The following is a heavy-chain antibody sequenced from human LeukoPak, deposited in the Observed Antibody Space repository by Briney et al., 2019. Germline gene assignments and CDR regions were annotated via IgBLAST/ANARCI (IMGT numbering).Heavy chain of an antibody. J-gene: IGHJ4*02. Sequence: GGSLRLSCAASGFSFSSYAMRWVRQAPGKGLEWVAVVSYDGSNKDSADSVKGRFIISRDNTNNTLYLQMNRLRPDDTAVYYCARDTAGYSSKFDYWGQGTLVTVSS. CDR3: ARDTAGYSSKFDY. CDR1: GFSFSSYA. CDR2: VSYDGSNK. D-gene: IGHD6-13*01. V-gene: IGHV3-30-3*01.